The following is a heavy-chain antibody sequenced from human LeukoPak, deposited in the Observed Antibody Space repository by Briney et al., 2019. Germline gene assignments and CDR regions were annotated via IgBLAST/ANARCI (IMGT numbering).Heavy chain of an antibody. Sequence: GASVKVTFKSSAYTFISYGISWVRQPPGQGLEWMGWISAYNGNTNYAQKEQGRVTMTTDTSTSTAYMEMGSLRSDDTAVYYCAREGYSGYGGYYYYGLDVWGKGTTVTVSS. V-gene: IGHV1-18*04. J-gene: IGHJ6*04. CDR1: AYTFISYG. D-gene: IGHD5-12*01. CDR3: AREGYSGYGGYYYYGLDV. CDR2: ISAYNGNT.